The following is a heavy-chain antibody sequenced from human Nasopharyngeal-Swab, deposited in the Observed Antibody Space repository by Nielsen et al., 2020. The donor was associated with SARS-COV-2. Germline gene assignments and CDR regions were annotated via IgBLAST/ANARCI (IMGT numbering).Heavy chain of an antibody. J-gene: IGHJ4*02. CDR3: ARDLAYIVATGGFDY. V-gene: IGHV1-18*01. CDR1: GYTLTELS. Sequence: ASVKVSCKVSGYTLTELSMHWVRQAPGKGLEWMGWISAYNGNTNYAQKLQGRVTMTTDTSTSTAYMELRSLRSDDTAVYYCARDLAYIVATGGFDYWGQGTLVTVSS. CDR2: ISAYNGNT. D-gene: IGHD5-12*01.